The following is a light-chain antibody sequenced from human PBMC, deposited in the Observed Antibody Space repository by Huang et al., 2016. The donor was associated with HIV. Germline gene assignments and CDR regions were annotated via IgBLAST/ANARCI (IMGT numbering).Light chain of an antibody. J-gene: IGKJ3*01. V-gene: IGKV4-1*01. CDR2: WAS. Sequence: DIVMTQSPDSLAVSLGERATINCKSSQSVLYSSSNNHYLAWYQQKPGQSPKLLIYWASTRISGVPDRFSGSGSGTVFTLTISSLQAEDVAVYYCQQYYSPPFNFGPGTKVEIK. CDR3: QQYYSPPFN. CDR1: QSVLYSSSNNHY.